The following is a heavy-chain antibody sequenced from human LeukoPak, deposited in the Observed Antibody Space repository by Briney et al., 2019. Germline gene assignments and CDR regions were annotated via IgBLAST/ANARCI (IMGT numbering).Heavy chain of an antibody. D-gene: IGHD3-22*01. Sequence: GGSLRLSCAASGFTFDDYGMSWVRQSPGKGREWVSCINWNGGSTGYADSVKGRFTISRDNAKNSLYLQMNSLRAEDTALYYCARVYYYDSSGHLDGLDYWGQGTLVTVSS. CDR3: ARVYYYDSSGHLDGLDY. CDR2: INWNGGST. V-gene: IGHV3-20*04. CDR1: GFTFDDYG. J-gene: IGHJ4*02.